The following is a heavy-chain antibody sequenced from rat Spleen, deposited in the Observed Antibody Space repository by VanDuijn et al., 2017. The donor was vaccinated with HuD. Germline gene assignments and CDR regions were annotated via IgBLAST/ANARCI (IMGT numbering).Heavy chain of an antibody. CDR2: ISYDGSST. CDR3: TTEPYTTGILLYVMDA. V-gene: IGHV5-20*01. D-gene: IGHD1-9*01. J-gene: IGHJ4*01. Sequence: EVQLVESGGGLVQPGRSMKLSCAASGFTFSHYDMAWVRQAQKKGLEWVAFISYDGSSTYYRDSVKGRFTISRDNAKSSLYLQMDSLRSEDTATYYCTTEPYTTGILLYVMDAWGQGASVTVSS. CDR1: GFTFSHYD.